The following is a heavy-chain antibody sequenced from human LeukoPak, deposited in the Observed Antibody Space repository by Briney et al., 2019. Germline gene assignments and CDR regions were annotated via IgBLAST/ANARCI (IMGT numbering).Heavy chain of an antibody. D-gene: IGHD1-26*01. CDR3: ARDIVRGGSYGLFDY. CDR2: INPNSGGT. CDR1: GYTFTGYY. J-gene: IGHJ4*02. Sequence: ASVKVSCKASGYTFTGYYMHWVRQAPGQGLEWMGWINPNSGGTNYAQKFQGRVTTTRDTSISTAYMELSRLRSDDTAVYYCARDIVRGGSYGLFDYWGQGTLVTVSS. V-gene: IGHV1-2*02.